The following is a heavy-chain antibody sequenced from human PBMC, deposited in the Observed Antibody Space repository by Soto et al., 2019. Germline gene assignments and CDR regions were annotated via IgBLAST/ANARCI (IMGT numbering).Heavy chain of an antibody. V-gene: IGHV4-31*03. J-gene: IGHJ6*02. CDR2: IYYSGST. D-gene: IGHD3-16*01. CDR1: GGSISSGGYY. Sequence: SETLSLTCTVSGGSISSGGYYWSWIRQHPGKGLEWIGYIYYSGSTYYNPSLKSRVTISVDTSKNQFSLKLSSVTAADTAVYYCARLGYYYYYGMDVWGQGTKVNVSS. CDR3: ARLGYYYYYGMDV.